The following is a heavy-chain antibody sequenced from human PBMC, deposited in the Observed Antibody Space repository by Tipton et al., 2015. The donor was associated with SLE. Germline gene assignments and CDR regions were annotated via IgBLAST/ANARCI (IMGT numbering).Heavy chain of an antibody. Sequence: SLRLSCAASGFTFSSYAMHWVRQAPGKGLEWVAVISYDGSNKYYADSVKGRFTISRDNSKNTLYLQMNSLRAEDTAVYYCARGGGIVVVVAANCDYGGQGTLVTVSS. CDR2: ISYDGSNK. CDR3: ARGGGIVVVVAANCDY. D-gene: IGHD2-15*01. J-gene: IGHJ4*02. CDR1: GFTFSSYA. V-gene: IGHV3-30*04.